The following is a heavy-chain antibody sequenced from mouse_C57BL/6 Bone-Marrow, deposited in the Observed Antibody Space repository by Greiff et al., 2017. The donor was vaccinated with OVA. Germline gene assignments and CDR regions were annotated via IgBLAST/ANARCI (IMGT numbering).Heavy chain of an antibody. CDR2: FHPNSGST. CDR1: GYPFISYW. J-gene: IGHJ3*01. CDR3: ARVGTGFAY. D-gene: IGHD4-1*01. Sequence: LQLQQPGAELVKPGAPVKLPCKAFGYPFISYWMHWVKQRPGQGLEWIGMFHPNSGSTNYNEKSKSKATLTVDKSSSTAYMQLSSLTSEDSAVYYCARVGTGFAYWGQGTLVTVSA. V-gene: IGHV1-64*01.